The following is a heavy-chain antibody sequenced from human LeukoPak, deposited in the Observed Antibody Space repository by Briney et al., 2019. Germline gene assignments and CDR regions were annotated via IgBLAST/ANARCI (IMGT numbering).Heavy chain of an antibody. CDR2: INPNSGGT. CDR3: ARDWGTSPTYYFDY. CDR1: GYTFTGYY. D-gene: IGHD1-1*01. J-gene: IGHJ4*02. Sequence: ASVKVSCKASGYTFTGYYMHWVRQAPGQGLEWMGWINPNSGGTNYAQKFQGRVTMTRDTSISTAYMELSRLRSDDTAVYYCARDWGTSPTYYFDYWGQGTLATVSS. V-gene: IGHV1-2*02.